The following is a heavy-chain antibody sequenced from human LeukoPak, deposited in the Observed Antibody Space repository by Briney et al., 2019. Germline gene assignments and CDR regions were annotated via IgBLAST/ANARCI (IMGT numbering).Heavy chain of an antibody. CDR1: GFTFSSYA. J-gene: IGHJ3*01. Sequence: QPGGSLRLSCAASGFTFSSYAMSWVRQAPGKGLEWVSGILDSGYSTYYANSVKGRFTISRDNSGNTLFLQMNSLRAEDTAVYYCAKDPNGDYLGAFDFWGPGTLVTVSS. CDR2: ILDSGYST. V-gene: IGHV3-23*01. CDR3: AKDPNGDYLGAFDF. D-gene: IGHD4-17*01.